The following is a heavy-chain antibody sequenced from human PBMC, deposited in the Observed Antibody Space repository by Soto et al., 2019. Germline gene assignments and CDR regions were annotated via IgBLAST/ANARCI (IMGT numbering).Heavy chain of an antibody. CDR1: GFTFSNAW. V-gene: IGHV3-15*07. Sequence: GGSLRLSCAASGFTFSNAWMNWVRQAPGKGLEWVGRIKSKTDGGTTDYAAPVKGRFTISRDDSKNTLYLQMNSLKTEDTAVYYCTTDPTFGGYYDFWSGQGWGQGTLVTVSS. D-gene: IGHD3-3*01. J-gene: IGHJ4*02. CDR3: TTDPTFGGYYDFWSGQG. CDR2: IKSKTDGGTT.